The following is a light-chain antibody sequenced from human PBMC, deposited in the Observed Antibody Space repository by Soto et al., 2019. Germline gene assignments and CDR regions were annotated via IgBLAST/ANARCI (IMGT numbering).Light chain of an antibody. CDR2: RNN. V-gene: IGLV1-47*01. J-gene: IGLJ1*01. CDR1: SSNIGSNY. Sequence: QSVLTQPPSASGTPGQRVTISRSGSSSNIGSNYVYWYQQLPGTAPELLIYRNNQRPSGVSDRFSGSRSGTSASLAISRVQSEDEADYYCAAWDDSLNAYVFGTGTKVTVL. CDR3: AAWDDSLNAYV.